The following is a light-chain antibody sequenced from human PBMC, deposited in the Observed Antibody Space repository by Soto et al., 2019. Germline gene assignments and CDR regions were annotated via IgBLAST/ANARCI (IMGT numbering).Light chain of an antibody. CDR3: QQYGSSPSIT. J-gene: IGKJ5*01. CDR1: QSVSSSY. Sequence: EIVLTPSPATLSVSPRERATLSCVAIQSVSSSYLAWYQQKPGLAPRLLIYDASSRATGIPDRFSGSGSGTDFTLTISRLEPEDFAVYYCQQYGSSPSITFGQGTRLEIK. CDR2: DAS. V-gene: IGKV3D-20*01.